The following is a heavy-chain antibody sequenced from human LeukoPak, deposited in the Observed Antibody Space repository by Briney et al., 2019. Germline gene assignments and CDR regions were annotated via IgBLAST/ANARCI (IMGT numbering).Heavy chain of an antibody. J-gene: IGHJ6*03. D-gene: IGHD2-2*01. CDR2: INPSGSTI. Sequence: GGSLRLSCAGSGFTFSGYYMSWIRQAPGKGLEWVSYINPSGSTIYYADSVKGRFTISRDNAKKSLDLQMYSLRAEDTAVYYCAGVRGSGFCSGSSCAKEPGYYYYMDVWGKGTTVTVSS. CDR1: GFTFSGYY. V-gene: IGHV3-11*01. CDR3: AGVRGSGFCSGSSCAKEPGYYYYMDV.